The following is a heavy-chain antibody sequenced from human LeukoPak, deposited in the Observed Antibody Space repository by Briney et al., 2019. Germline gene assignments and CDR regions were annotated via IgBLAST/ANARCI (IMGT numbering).Heavy chain of an antibody. CDR2: IYIRGST. CDR3: AKDWELGS. Sequence: SETLSLICSVSGASISSYYWNWIRQPPGKGLEWIGNIYIRGSTNYNPSLESRVTISLDTSKDQLSLKLTSVTAADTAFYYCAKDWELGSWGQGTLVTVSS. V-gene: IGHV4-59*01. D-gene: IGHD1-26*01. J-gene: IGHJ5*02. CDR1: GASISSYY.